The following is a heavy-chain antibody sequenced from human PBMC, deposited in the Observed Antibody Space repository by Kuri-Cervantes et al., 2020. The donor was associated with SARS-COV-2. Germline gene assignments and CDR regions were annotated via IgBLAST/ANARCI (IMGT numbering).Heavy chain of an antibody. CDR3: ARASAGSSWGYYYYMDV. J-gene: IGHJ6*03. D-gene: IGHD3-10*01. Sequence: GESLKISCAASGFTFSSYAMSWVRQAPGRGLEWVANIKQDGSGTYYVDSVKGRFTISRDNAGNSLYLQMNSLRSEDTAVYYCARASAGSSWGYYYYMDVWGIGTTVTVSS. CDR1: GFTFSSYA. V-gene: IGHV3-7*01. CDR2: IKQDGSGT.